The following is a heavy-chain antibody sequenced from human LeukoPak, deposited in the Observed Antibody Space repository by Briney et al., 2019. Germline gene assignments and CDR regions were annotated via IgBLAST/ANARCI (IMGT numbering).Heavy chain of an antibody. Sequence: MPGGSLLHSCGVCLFTFRNARMRSGRQAPGKGLEWVGRIKSKTDGGTTDYAAPVKGRFTISRDDSKNTLHLQMNSLKTEEKEEYYSTTGRFDYWSQGTLVTVSS. V-gene: IGHV3-15*01. CDR3: TTGRFDY. J-gene: IGHJ4*02. CDR2: IKSKTDGGTT. CDR1: LFTFRNAR.